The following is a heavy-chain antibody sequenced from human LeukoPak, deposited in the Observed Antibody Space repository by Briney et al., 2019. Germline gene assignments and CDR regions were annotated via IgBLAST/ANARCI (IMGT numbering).Heavy chain of an antibody. CDR3: VKDLLFHSQWRSS. V-gene: IGHV3-64D*09. Sequence: QPGGSLRFSCAASGFSFSRFAMHCVRQPPGKGLEYVSAISNNGGSTYYADSVKGRFTISRDNSDNTLYLQMSSLRAEDTAVYYCVKDLLFHSQWRSSWGQGTLVTVSS. D-gene: IGHD6-19*01. J-gene: IGHJ4*02. CDR2: ISNNGGST. CDR1: GFSFSRFA.